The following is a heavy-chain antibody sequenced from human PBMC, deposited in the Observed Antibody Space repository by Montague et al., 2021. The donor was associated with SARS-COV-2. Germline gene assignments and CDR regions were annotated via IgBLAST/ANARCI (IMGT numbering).Heavy chain of an antibody. Sequence: SETLSLTCTVSGGSIRSTTFYWGWIRQSPGKGLEWTGYIYEGDTTYYNPSLKIRVAIYSDTPNNQLSLKIMSLIVADTAIYYCVTPGKTAVAGQFDDWGPGIMVTVSS. CDR1: GGSIRSTTFY. D-gene: IGHD6-19*01. V-gene: IGHV4-39*07. J-gene: IGHJ4*01. CDR2: IYEGDTT. CDR3: VTPGKTAVAGQFDD.